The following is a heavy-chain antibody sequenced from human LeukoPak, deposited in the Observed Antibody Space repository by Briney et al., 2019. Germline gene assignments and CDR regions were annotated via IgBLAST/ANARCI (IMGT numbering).Heavy chain of an antibody. J-gene: IGHJ4*02. CDR3: ARESTTVAGTFDY. D-gene: IGHD6-19*01. CDR1: GGSFSGYY. Sequence: SETLSLICAVCGGSFSGYYWSWIRQPPGKGLEWIGEINHSGSTNYNPSLKSRVTISVDTSKNQFSLKLSSVTAADTAMYYCARESTTVAGTFDYWGQGTLVTVSS. V-gene: IGHV4-34*01. CDR2: INHSGST.